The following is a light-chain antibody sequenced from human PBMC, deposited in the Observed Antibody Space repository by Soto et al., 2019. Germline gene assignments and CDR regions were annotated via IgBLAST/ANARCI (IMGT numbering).Light chain of an antibody. J-gene: IGKJ4*01. V-gene: IGKV3-11*01. Sequence: IVLTQSPASLSLSPGEGASLSCRASQSVSSYLAWYQQKPGQAPRLLIYDASNRATGIPARFSGSGSGTDFTLTISSLEPEDFAVYYCQQHINWPLTFGGGTKVDI. CDR1: QSVSSY. CDR3: QQHINWPLT. CDR2: DAS.